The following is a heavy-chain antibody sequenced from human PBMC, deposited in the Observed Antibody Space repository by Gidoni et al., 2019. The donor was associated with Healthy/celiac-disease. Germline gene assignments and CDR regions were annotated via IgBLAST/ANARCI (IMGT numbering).Heavy chain of an antibody. CDR2: ISYDGSNK. CDR1: GFTFSSYA. Sequence: QVQLVESGGGVVQPGRSLRLSCAASGFTFSSYAMHWVRQAPGKGLEWVAVISYDGSNKYYADSVKGRFTISRDNSKNTLYLQMNSLRAEDTAVYYCARAAYYYDSSGYSHPDYWGQGTLVTVSS. CDR3: ARAAYYYDSSGYSHPDY. D-gene: IGHD3-22*01. J-gene: IGHJ4*02. V-gene: IGHV3-30-3*01.